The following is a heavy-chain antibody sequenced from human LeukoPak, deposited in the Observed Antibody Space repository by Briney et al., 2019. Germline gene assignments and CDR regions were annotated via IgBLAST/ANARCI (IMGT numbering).Heavy chain of an antibody. J-gene: IGHJ5*02. CDR2: IYWDDDK. V-gene: IGHV2-5*02. CDR1: GFSLSTSGVG. CDR3: AHTGYSSGWHQGAFSSFDP. D-gene: IGHD6-19*01. Sequence: SGPTLVNPTQTLTLTCTFSGFSLSTSGVGVGWIRQPPGKALEWLALIYWDDDKRYSPSLKSRLTITKDTSKNQVVLTMTNMDPVDTATYYCAHTGYSSGWHQGAFSSFDPWGQGTLVTVSS.